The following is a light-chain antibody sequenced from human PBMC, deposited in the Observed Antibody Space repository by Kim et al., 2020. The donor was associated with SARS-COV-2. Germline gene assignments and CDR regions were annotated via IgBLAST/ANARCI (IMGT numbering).Light chain of an antibody. CDR2: YDS. CDR3: QVWDSSTALYV. Sequence: SYELTQPPSVSVAPGKTARITCGGNNIGSKSVHWYQQKPGQAPVLVIYYDSDRPSGIPERFSGYNSGNTATLTISRVEAGDEADYYCQVWDSSTALYVFG. J-gene: IGLJ1*01. CDR1: NIGSKS. V-gene: IGLV3-21*04.